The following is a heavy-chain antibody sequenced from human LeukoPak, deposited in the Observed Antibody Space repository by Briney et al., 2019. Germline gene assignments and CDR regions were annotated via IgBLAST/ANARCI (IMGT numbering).Heavy chain of an antibody. CDR2: ITSSGRST. V-gene: IGHV3-11*01. D-gene: IGHD2-21*01. J-gene: IGHJ4*02. CDR3: TRDPDYGDPD. Sequence: GGSLRLSCTASGFSFSDHYMNWMRHAPGKGLEWISYITSSGRSTDYTDSVKGRFIISRDNAMNSLFLQMSSLRVDDTAVYYCTRDPDYGDPDWGQGTLVTVSS. CDR1: GFSFSDHY.